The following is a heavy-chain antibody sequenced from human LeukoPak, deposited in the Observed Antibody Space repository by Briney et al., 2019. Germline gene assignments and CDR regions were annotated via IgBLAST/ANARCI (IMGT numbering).Heavy chain of an antibody. CDR2: INHSGST. CDR1: GGSFSGYY. D-gene: IGHD3-10*01. J-gene: IGHJ6*03. V-gene: IGHV4-34*01. Sequence: SETLSLTCAVYGGSFSGYYWSWIRQPPGKGLEWIGEINHSGSTNYNPPLKSRVTISVDTSKNQFSLKVSSVTAADTAVYYCARGGGYYYMDVWGKGTTVTVSS. CDR3: ARGGGYYYMDV.